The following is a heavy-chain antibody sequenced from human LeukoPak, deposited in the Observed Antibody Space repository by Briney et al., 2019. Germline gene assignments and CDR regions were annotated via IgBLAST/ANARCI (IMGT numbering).Heavy chain of an antibody. CDR1: GGSISSGGYY. Sequence: PSETLSLTCTVSGGSISSGGYYWSWIRQPPGKGLEWIGYIYYSGSTNYNPSLKSRVTISVDTSKNQFSLKLSSVTAADTAVYYCAREEDPLGGYYYGMDVWGQGTTVTVSS. CDR3: AREEDPLGGYYYGMDV. CDR2: IYYSGST. J-gene: IGHJ6*02. V-gene: IGHV4-61*08.